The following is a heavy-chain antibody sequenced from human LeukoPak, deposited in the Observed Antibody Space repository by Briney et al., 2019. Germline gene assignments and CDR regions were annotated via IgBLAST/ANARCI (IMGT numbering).Heavy chain of an antibody. CDR2: IYWNDDK. Sequence: SGPTLVNPTQTLTLTCTFSGFSLSTIGVGVGWIRQPPGKALEWLALIYWNDDKRYSPSLKNRLTITKDTSKKQVVLTMTNMDPVDTATYYCERVTTVTDPIAFDYWGHGTLITVSS. CDR3: ERVTTVTDPIAFDY. V-gene: IGHV2-5*01. CDR1: GFSLSTIGVG. D-gene: IGHD4-17*01. J-gene: IGHJ4*01.